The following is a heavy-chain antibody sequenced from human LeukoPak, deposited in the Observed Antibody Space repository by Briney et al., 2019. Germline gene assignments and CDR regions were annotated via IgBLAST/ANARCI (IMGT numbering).Heavy chain of an antibody. J-gene: IGHJ4*02. CDR1: GFTFSSYS. Sequence: PGGSLRLSCAASGFTFSSYSMNQVRQAPGKGLEWVSSISSSSSYIYYADSVKGRFTISRDNAKNSLYLQMNSLRAEDTAVYYCASPQYSSSWYYFDYWGQGTLVTVSS. D-gene: IGHD6-13*01. CDR2: ISSSSSYI. V-gene: IGHV3-21*01. CDR3: ASPQYSSSWYYFDY.